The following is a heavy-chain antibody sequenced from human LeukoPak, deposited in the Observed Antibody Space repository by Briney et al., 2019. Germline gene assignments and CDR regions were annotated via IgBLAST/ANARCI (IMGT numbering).Heavy chain of an antibody. V-gene: IGHV4-38-2*02. D-gene: IGHD5-18*01. CDR2: IYHSGST. J-gene: IGHJ3*02. Sequence: SETLSLTCTVSGYSISSGYYWGWIRQPPGKGLEWIGSIYHSGSTYYNPSLKSRVTISVDTSKNQFSLKLSSVTAADTAVYYCAREDTAMVTDAFDIWGQGTMVTVSS. CDR1: GYSISSGYY. CDR3: AREDTAMVTDAFDI.